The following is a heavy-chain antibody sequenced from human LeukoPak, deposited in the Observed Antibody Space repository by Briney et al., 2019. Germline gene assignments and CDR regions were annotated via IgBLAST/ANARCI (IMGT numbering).Heavy chain of an antibody. V-gene: IGHV3-64*01. J-gene: IGHJ3*02. D-gene: IGHD1-26*01. CDR1: GFTFSSYA. Sequence: PGGSLRLSCAASGFTFSSYAMHWVRQAPGKGLEYVSAISSNGGSTYYANSVKGRFTISRDNSKNTLYLQMGSLRAEDMAVYYCARDHPRWELLPHAFDIWGQGTMVTVSS. CDR2: ISSNGGST. CDR3: ARDHPRWELLPHAFDI.